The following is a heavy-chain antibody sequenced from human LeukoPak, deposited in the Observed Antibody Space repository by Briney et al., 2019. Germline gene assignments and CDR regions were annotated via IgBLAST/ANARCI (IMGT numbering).Heavy chain of an antibody. J-gene: IGHJ4*02. CDR2: IDWDDDK. CDR1: GFSLSTSGMC. CDR3: ARIHGAYDSSGYSSPFDY. Sequence: SGPTLVNPTPPLTLTCTFSGFSLSTSGMCVSWIRQPPVKALEWLALIDWDDDKYYSTSLKTRLTISKDTSKNQVVLTMTNMDPVDTATYYCARIHGAYDSSGYSSPFDYWGQGTLVTVSS. V-gene: IGHV2-70*01. D-gene: IGHD3-22*01.